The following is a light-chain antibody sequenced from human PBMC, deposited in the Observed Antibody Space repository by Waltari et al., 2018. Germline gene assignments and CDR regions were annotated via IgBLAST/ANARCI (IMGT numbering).Light chain of an antibody. CDR1: GGSIVNNY. CDR2: EDD. J-gene: IGLJ3*02. V-gene: IGLV6-57*04. Sequence: NFLLTQPHSVSESPGTTVIISCTRSGGSIVNNYVQWYQHRPGSAPSIVIYEDDQRPSGVPAPFSGSIDTSSNSASLTISGLKTEDEADYYCQSYTSSAVFGGGTKLTV. CDR3: QSYTSSAV.